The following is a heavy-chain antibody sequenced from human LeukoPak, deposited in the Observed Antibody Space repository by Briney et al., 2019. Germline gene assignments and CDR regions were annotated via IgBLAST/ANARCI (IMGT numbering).Heavy chain of an antibody. Sequence: SETLSLTCTVSGDTISSGGYYWSWIRQPAGKGLEWVGRIYTSGSTNYNPSLKSRVTMSVDTSKNQFSLKLSSVTAADTAVYYCARDPPVGEDYFDYWGQGTLVTVSS. V-gene: IGHV4-61*02. CDR3: ARDPPVGEDYFDY. D-gene: IGHD2-15*01. J-gene: IGHJ4*02. CDR1: GDTISSGGYY. CDR2: IYTSGST.